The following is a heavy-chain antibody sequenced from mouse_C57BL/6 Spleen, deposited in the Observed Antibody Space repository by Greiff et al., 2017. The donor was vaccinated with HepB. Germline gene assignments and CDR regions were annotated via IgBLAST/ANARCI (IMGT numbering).Heavy chain of an antibody. CDR3: ARLRELGAYDYDGDY. CDR2: IHPNSGST. J-gene: IGHJ2*01. Sequence: QVQLQQPGAELVKPGASVKLSCKASGYTFTSYWMHWVKQRPGQGLEWIGMIHPNSGSTNYNEKFKSKATLTVDKSSSTAYMQLSSLTSEDSAVYYCARLRELGAYDYDGDYWGQGTTLTVSS. D-gene: IGHD2-4*01. V-gene: IGHV1-64*01. CDR1: GYTFTSYW.